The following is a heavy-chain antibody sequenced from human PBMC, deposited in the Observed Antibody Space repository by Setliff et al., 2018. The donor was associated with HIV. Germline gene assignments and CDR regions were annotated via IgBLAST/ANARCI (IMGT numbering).Heavy chain of an antibody. D-gene: IGHD3-22*01. CDR3: ARDPSIGYYYDSSGSYFDY. Sequence: SETLSLTCTVSGGSISSSTYYWGWIRQPPGKGLEWIGSVYYSGTTYYNPSLESRVTISVDTSKNQFSLKLSSVTAADTAVYYCARDPSIGYYYDSSGSYFDYWGQGTLVTVSS. CDR2: VYYSGTT. V-gene: IGHV4-39*07. CDR1: GGSISSSTYY. J-gene: IGHJ4*02.